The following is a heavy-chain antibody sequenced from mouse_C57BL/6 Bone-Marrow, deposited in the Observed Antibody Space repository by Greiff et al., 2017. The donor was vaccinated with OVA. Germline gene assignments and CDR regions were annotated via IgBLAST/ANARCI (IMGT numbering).Heavy chain of an antibody. CDR3: ASPLTGSFAY. V-gene: IGHV1-42*01. Sequence: EVQLVESGPELVKPGASVKISCKASGYSFTGYYMNWVKQSPEKSLEWIGEINPSTGGTTYNQKFKAKATLTVDKSSSTAYMQLKSLTSEDSAVYYCASPLTGSFAYWGQGTLVTVSA. J-gene: IGHJ3*01. CDR2: INPSTGGT. CDR1: GYSFTGYY. D-gene: IGHD4-1*01.